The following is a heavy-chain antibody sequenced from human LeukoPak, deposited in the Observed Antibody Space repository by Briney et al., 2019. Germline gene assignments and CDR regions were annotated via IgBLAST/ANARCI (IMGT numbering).Heavy chain of an antibody. CDR1: GYTFTSYY. V-gene: IGHV1-46*01. CDR3: ARVLEGELLLDY. D-gene: IGHD1-26*01. CDR2: INPSGGST. J-gene: IGHJ4*02. Sequence: ASVKVSCKASGYTFTSYYMHWERQAPGQGLEWMGIINPSGGSTSYAQKFQGRVTMTRDMSTSTVYMELSSLRSEDTAVYYCARVLEGELLLDYWGQGTLVTVSS.